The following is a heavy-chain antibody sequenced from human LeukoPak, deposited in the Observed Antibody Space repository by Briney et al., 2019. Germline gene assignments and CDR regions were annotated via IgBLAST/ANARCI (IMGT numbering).Heavy chain of an antibody. D-gene: IGHD4-17*01. V-gene: IGHV4-38-2*02. J-gene: IGHJ6*02. CDR1: GYSISSGYY. Sequence: PSETLSLTCTVSGYSISSGYYWGWIRQPPGKGLEWIGSIYHSGSTYYNPSLKSRVTISVDTSKNQFSLKLSSVTAADTAVYYCARHVRFSGYTYYYGMDVWGQGTTVTVSS. CDR3: ARHVRFSGYTYYYGMDV. CDR2: IYHSGST.